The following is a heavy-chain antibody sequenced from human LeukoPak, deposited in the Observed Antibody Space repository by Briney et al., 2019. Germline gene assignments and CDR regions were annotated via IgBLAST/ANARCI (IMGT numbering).Heavy chain of an antibody. CDR2: IKQDGSEK. CDR3: ARMYYYGSGSYYNLDY. V-gene: IGHV3-7*01. CDR1: GFTFSSYW. D-gene: IGHD3-10*01. J-gene: IGHJ4*02. Sequence: GGSLRLSCAASGFTFSSYWMSWVRQAPGKGLEWVANIKQDGSEKYYVDPVKGRFTISRDNAKNSLYLQMNSLRVEDTAVYYCARMYYYGSGSYYNLDYWGQGTLVTVSS.